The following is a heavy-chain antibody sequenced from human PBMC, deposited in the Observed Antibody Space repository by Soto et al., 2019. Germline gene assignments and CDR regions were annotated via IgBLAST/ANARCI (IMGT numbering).Heavy chain of an antibody. D-gene: IGHD6-25*01. V-gene: IGHV1-69*13. Sequence: SVKVSCKASGGTFSSYAISWVRQAPGQGLEWMGGIIPIFGTANYAQKFQGRVTITADESTSTAYMELSSLRSEDTAVYYCARDTHRSGWLDYWGQGTMVTVSS. CDR1: GGTFSSYA. CDR2: IIPIFGTA. J-gene: IGHJ4*02. CDR3: ARDTHRSGWLDY.